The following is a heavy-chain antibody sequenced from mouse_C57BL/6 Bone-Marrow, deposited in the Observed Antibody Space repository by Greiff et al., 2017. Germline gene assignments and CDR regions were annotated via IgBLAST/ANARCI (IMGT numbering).Heavy chain of an antibody. CDR2: IHPNSGST. CDR1: GYTFTSYW. CDR3: ARGIGDYYFYDY. J-gene: IGHJ2*01. D-gene: IGHD1-1*01. Sequence: QVQLQQSGAELVKPGASVKLSCKASGYTFTSYWMHWVKQRPGQGLEWIGMIHPNSGSTNYNEKFKSKATLTVDKSSSTAYMQLSSLTSEDSAVYYCARGIGDYYFYDYWGQGTTLTVSS. V-gene: IGHV1-64*01.